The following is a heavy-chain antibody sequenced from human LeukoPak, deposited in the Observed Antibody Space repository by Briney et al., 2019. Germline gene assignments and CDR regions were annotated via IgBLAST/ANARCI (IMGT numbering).Heavy chain of an antibody. CDR1: GFIFTNYG. D-gene: IGHD1-26*01. V-gene: IGHV3-23*01. CDR3: AKKYSTGLDP. Sequence: GGSLRLSCAASGFIFTNYGMSWVRQAPGKGLEWVSAISGSDGHTYYADSVKGRFTISRDNSKNTLYLQMNSLRAEDTAIYYCAKKYSTGLDPWGQGTLVTVSS. J-gene: IGHJ5*02. CDR2: ISGSDGHT.